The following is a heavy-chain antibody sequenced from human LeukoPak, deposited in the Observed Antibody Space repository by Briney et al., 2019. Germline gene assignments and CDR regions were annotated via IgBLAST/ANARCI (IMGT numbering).Heavy chain of an antibody. J-gene: IGHJ5*02. CDR1: GFTVSSKY. D-gene: IGHD1/OR15-1a*01. CDR3: ARGGYNWDTDAGWFDP. V-gene: IGHV3-53*01. Sequence: GGSLTLSCAASGFTVSSKYMSWVRQAPGNGLEWVSVIYSGGNTYYADSVKRRFTISRDNSKNTLYLQMNSLRVEDTAVYYCARGGYNWDTDAGWFDPWGLGTLVSVSS. CDR2: IYSGGNT.